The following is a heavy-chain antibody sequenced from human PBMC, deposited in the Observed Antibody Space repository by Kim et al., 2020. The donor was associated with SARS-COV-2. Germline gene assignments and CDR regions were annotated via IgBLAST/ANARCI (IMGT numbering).Heavy chain of an antibody. CDR2: IYYSGST. Sequence: SETLSLTCTVSGGSISSSSYYWGWIRQPPGKGLEWIGSIYYSGSTYYNPSLKSRVTISVDTSKNQFSLKLSSVTAADTAVYYCARHYSHRYFDWLSYGMDVWGQGTTVTVSS. J-gene: IGHJ6*02. V-gene: IGHV4-39*01. CDR3: ARHYSHRYFDWLSYGMDV. D-gene: IGHD3-9*01. CDR1: GGSISSSSYY.